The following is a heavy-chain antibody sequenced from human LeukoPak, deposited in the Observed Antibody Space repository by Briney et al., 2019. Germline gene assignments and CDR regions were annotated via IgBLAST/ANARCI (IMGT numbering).Heavy chain of an antibody. J-gene: IGHJ3*02. V-gene: IGHV1-69*04. CDR3: ARAPYCGGDCYPRDAFDI. CDR2: IIPILGIA. CDR1: GYTFTSYA. Sequence: SVKVSCKASGYTFTSYAISWVRQAPGQGLEWMGRIIPILGIANYAQKFQGRVTITADKSTSTAYMELSSLRSEDTAVYYCARAPYCGGDCYPRDAFDIWGQGTMVTVSS. D-gene: IGHD2-21*02.